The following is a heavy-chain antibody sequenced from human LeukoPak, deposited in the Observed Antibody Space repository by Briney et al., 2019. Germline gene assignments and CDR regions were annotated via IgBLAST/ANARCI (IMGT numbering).Heavy chain of an antibody. V-gene: IGHV3-21*01. Sequence: GGSLRLPCAASGFTFSSYRMNWVRQAPGKGLEWVSSISSSSLYIYYADSVKGRFTISRDNAKNSLYLQLNSLRAEDTAVYYCARGPSGYHNTGGQGTLVTVSS. CDR1: GFTFSSYR. CDR2: ISSSSLYI. CDR3: ARGPSGYHNT. J-gene: IGHJ4*02. D-gene: IGHD5-12*01.